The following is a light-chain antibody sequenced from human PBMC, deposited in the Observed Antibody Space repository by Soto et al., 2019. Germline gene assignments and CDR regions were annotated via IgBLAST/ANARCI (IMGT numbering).Light chain of an antibody. CDR2: DAS. V-gene: IGKV1-27*01. Sequence: DIQMTQSPSSLSVSVGDRVTITCRASQGISNYLAWYQQKPGKVPTLLIYDASTLQSGVPSRFSGSGSGTDFTLTISSLQPEYVATYYCQKYNSALWTFGQGTKVEIK. CDR1: QGISNY. J-gene: IGKJ1*01. CDR3: QKYNSALWT.